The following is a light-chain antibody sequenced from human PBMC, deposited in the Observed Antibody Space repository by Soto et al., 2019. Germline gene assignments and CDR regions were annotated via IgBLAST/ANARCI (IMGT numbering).Light chain of an antibody. CDR1: QTVISSY. Sequence: EIVLTQSPGTLSLSPGERATISCRASQTVISSYLAWYQQKPGQAPRLLIYGASSRATGIPDRFSGSGSETDFTLSISRLEPEDFAVYYCQQYGNSLFTFGPGTKVDI. V-gene: IGKV3-20*01. J-gene: IGKJ3*01. CDR2: GAS. CDR3: QQYGNSLFT.